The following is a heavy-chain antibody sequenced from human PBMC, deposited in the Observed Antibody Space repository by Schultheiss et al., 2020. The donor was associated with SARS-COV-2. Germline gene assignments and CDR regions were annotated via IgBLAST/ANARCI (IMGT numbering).Heavy chain of an antibody. Sequence: SETLSLTCAVYGGSFSGYYWSWIRQPPGKGLEWIGEINHSGSTNYNPSLKSLVTISVDTSKNQFSLKLSSVTAADTAVYYCARLGTYYYDSSGYNPIDYWGQGTLVTVSS. CDR2: INHSGST. CDR3: ARLGTYYYDSSGYNPIDY. D-gene: IGHD3-22*01. CDR1: GGSFSGYY. J-gene: IGHJ4*02. V-gene: IGHV4-34*01.